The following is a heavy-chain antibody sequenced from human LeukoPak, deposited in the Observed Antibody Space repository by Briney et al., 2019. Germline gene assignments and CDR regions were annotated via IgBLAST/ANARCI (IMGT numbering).Heavy chain of an antibody. V-gene: IGHV3-23*01. CDR1: GFTFSSYD. CDR3: AKFRGYSYGPIGY. D-gene: IGHD5-18*01. Sequence: GGSLRLSCAASGFTFSSYDMSWVRQAPGKGLEWVSAISGSGGSTFYADSVKGRFTISRDNSKNTLYLQMNSLRAEDTAVYYCAKFRGYSYGPIGYWGQGTLVTVSS. CDR2: ISGSGGST. J-gene: IGHJ4*02.